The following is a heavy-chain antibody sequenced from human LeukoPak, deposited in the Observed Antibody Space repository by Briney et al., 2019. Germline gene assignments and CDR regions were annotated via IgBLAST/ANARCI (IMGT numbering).Heavy chain of an antibody. J-gene: IGHJ6*02. D-gene: IGHD3-22*01. CDR2: ISSNGGST. CDR1: GFTFSSYA. Sequence: GGSLRLSCAASGFTFSSYAMHWVRQAPGKGLEYVSAISSNGGSTYYANSVKGRFTISRDNSKNTLYLQMGSLRAEDMAVYYCARGWEPDYYDSSGYYGGNMDVWGQGTTVTVSS. CDR3: ARGWEPDYYDSSGYYGGNMDV. V-gene: IGHV3-64*01.